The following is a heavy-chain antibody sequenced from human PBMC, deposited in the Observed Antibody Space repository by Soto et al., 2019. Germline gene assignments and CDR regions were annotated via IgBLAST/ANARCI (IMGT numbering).Heavy chain of an antibody. Sequence: GESLKISCKGSGYSFAAYWIGWVRQMPGKGLEWMGIIFPGDSTTRYSPSFQGQVTLSADTSTSTAYLQWSSLRASDTAVFYCARVVIGYCSSTSCPGDYWGQGSLVTVYS. V-gene: IGHV5-51*01. CDR3: ARVVIGYCSSTSCPGDY. CDR1: GYSFAAYW. D-gene: IGHD2-2*01. CDR2: IFPGDSTT. J-gene: IGHJ4*02.